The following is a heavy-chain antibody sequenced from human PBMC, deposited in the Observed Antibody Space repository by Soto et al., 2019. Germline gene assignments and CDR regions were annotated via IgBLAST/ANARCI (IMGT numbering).Heavy chain of an antibody. CDR3: AKMSTSSWYIDYFDF. CDR1: GISFTTYA. CDR2: IGSSGGTI. Sequence: EVQLLESGGGLVQPGGSLRLSCVASGISFTTYAMTWVRLAPGKGLEWVSGIGSSGGTIYYADSVKGRITIPRDISKNTVYLQMNSLRAEDTAVYYCAKMSTSSWYIDYFDFWGPGTLVTVSS. V-gene: IGHV3-23*01. J-gene: IGHJ4*02. D-gene: IGHD6-13*01.